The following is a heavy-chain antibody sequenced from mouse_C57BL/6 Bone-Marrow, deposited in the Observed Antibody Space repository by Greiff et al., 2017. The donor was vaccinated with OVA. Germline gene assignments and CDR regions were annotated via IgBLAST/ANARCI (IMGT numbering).Heavy chain of an antibody. CDR3: ARHEAGYGTFDY. D-gene: IGHD2-10*02. V-gene: IGHV1-62-2*01. J-gene: IGHJ3*01. Sequence: VQLQQSGAELVKPGASVKLSCKASGYTFTEYTMHWVKQRPGQGLEWIGWFYPGSGSIKYNEKFKGKATLTADKSSSTVYMELSRLTSEDSAVYYCARHEAGYGTFDYWGQGTPVTVSA. CDR2: FYPGSGSI. CDR1: GYTFTEYT.